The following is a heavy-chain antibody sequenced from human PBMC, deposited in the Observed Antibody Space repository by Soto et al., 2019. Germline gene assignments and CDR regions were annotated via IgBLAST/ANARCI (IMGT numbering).Heavy chain of an antibody. D-gene: IGHD4-17*01. Sequence: LRLSCAASGFTFSSYAMSWVRQAPGKGLEWVSAISGSGGSTYYADSVKGRFTISRDNSKNTLYLQMNSLRAEDTAVYYCATGRTYGPVGRYYYGMDVWGQWTTVTVSS. V-gene: IGHV3-23*01. CDR1: GFTFSSYA. J-gene: IGHJ6*02. CDR2: ISGSGGST. CDR3: ATGRTYGPVGRYYYGMDV.